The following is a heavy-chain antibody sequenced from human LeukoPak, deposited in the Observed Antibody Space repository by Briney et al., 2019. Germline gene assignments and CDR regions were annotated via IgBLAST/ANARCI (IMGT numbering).Heavy chain of an antibody. CDR3: VREAAATLFDY. V-gene: IGHV3-21*01. CDR1: GFTFSSYS. Sequence: KAGGSLRLSCAASGFTFSSYSMNWVRQAPGKGLEWVSSISSSSSYIYYADSVKGRFTISRDNTQNSLSLQMSSLKAEDTAVYYCVREAAATLFDYWGQGTLVTVSS. D-gene: IGHD1-26*01. CDR2: ISSSSSYI. J-gene: IGHJ4*02.